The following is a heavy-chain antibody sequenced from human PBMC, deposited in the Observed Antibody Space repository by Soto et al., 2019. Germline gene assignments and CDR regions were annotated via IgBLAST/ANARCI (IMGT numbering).Heavy chain of an antibody. CDR1: GFTFSSYG. D-gene: IGHD5-12*01. CDR3: ARCGGYSGYDLAY. CDR2: IWYDGSNK. V-gene: IGHV3-33*01. Sequence: QVQLVESGGGVVQPGRSLRLSCAASGFTFSSYGMHWVRQAPGKGLEWVAVIWYDGSNKYYADSVKGRFTISRDNSKNTLYLQMNCLRAEDTAVYYCARCGGYSGYDLAYGGQGTLVTVTS. J-gene: IGHJ4*02.